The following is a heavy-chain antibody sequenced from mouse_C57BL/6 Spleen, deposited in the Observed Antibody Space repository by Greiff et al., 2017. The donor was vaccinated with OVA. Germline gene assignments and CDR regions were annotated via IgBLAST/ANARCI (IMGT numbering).Heavy chain of an antibody. V-gene: IGHV1-52*01. D-gene: IGHD2-2*01. CDR2: IDPSDSET. Sequence: QVQLKQSGAELVRPGSSVKLSCKASGYTFTSYWMHWVKQRPIQGLEWIGNIDPSDSETNYNQKFKDKATLTVDKSSSTAYMQLSSLTSEDSAVYYCARGGYYGYDWDWYFDVWGTGTTVTVSS. CDR3: ARGGYYGYDWDWYFDV. CDR1: GYTFTSYW. J-gene: IGHJ1*03.